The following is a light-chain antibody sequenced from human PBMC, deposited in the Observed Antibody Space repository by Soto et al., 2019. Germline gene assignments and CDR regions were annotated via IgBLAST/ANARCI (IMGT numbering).Light chain of an antibody. Sequence: DIQMTQSPSTLSASVGDRVTITCRASQSISGWLAWYQQKPGKAPNLLIFEASILESGVPSRFSGSGSGTDFALPVDSLQLADYAPYYCPPFTSDSPTFGQGTKVEI. CDR1: QSISGW. CDR2: EAS. CDR3: PPFTSDSPT. V-gene: IGKV1-5*03. J-gene: IGKJ1*01.